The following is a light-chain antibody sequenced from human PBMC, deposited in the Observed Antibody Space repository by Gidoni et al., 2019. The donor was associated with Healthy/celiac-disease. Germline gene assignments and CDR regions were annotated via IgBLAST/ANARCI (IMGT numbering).Light chain of an antibody. Sequence: EIVLTQSPGTLSLSPGDRATLSCRASPSVSSSYLAWYQQKPGQAPRLLIYGASSRATGLPDRFSGSGSGTDFTLTISRLEPEDFAVYYCQQYGSSPGTFGQGTKVEIK. CDR1: PSVSSSY. CDR2: GAS. CDR3: QQYGSSPGT. J-gene: IGKJ1*01. V-gene: IGKV3-20*01.